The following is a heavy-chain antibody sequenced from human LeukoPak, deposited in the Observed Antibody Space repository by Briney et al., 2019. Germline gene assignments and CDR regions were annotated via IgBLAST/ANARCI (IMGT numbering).Heavy chain of an antibody. J-gene: IGHJ5*02. V-gene: IGHV5-51*01. CDR1: GSSFSSYW. CDR3: ARLFTDRDSSSWYEDWFDP. CDR2: IYPGGSDT. Sequence: GASLEICCKGSGSSFSSYWIGWVRPLPGKGLEWMGIIYPGGSDTRYSPSFQGQVTISADKSIRTAYRQWSSLKASDTAMYYCARLFTDRDSSSWYEDWFDPWGQGTLVTVSS. D-gene: IGHD6-13*01.